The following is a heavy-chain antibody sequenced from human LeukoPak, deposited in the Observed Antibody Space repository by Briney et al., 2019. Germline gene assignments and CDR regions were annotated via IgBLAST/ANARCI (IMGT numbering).Heavy chain of an antibody. CDR2: IYYSGST. Sequence: SETLSLTCTVSGGSISSYYWSWIRQPPGKGLEWIGYIYYSGSTNYNPSLKSRVTISVDTSKNQFSLKLSSVTAADTAVYYCARDVGVAGIFDYWGQGTLVTVSS. D-gene: IGHD6-19*01. V-gene: IGHV4-59*12. J-gene: IGHJ4*02. CDR3: ARDVGVAGIFDY. CDR1: GGSISSYY.